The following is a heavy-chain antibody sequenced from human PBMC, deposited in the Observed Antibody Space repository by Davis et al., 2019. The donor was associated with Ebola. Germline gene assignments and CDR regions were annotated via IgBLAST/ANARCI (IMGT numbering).Heavy chain of an antibody. Sequence: PSETLSLTCTVSGGSVSSGSYYWSWIRQPPGKGLEWIGEINHSGSTNYNPSLKSRVTISVDTSKNQFSLKLSSVTAADTAVYYCARKHFLLWFESSGYFFDYWGQGTLVTVSS. CDR1: GGSVSSGSYY. J-gene: IGHJ4*02. D-gene: IGHD3-10*01. CDR2: INHSGST. V-gene: IGHV4-39*07. CDR3: ARKHFLLWFESSGYFFDY.